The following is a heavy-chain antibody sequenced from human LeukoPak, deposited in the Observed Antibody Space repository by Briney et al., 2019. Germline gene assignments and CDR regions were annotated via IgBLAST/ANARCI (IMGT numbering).Heavy chain of an antibody. CDR3: ASEAGDAFDI. D-gene: IGHD6-13*01. Sequence: SETLSLTCAVSGYSISSGYYWGWIRQPPGQGLEWIGSIYHSGSTYYNPSLKSRVTISVDTSKNQFSLKLSSVTAADTAVYYCASEAGDAFDIWGQGTMVTVSS. J-gene: IGHJ3*02. CDR2: IYHSGST. V-gene: IGHV4-38-2*01. CDR1: GYSISSGYY.